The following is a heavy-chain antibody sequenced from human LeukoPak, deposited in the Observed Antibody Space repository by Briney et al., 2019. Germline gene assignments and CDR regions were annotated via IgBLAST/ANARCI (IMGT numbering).Heavy chain of an antibody. J-gene: IGHJ4*02. CDR3: AKYVCGGDCYDYFDC. Sequence: GGSLRLSCAASGFTFSNYAMSWVRQAPGKGLEWVSGIRSSGHNTYYEDSVKGRFTISRDNSKNMLYLQMNSLRAEDTAVYYCAKYVCGGDCYDYFDCWGQGTLVTVSS. CDR2: IRSSGHNT. CDR1: GFTFSNYA. D-gene: IGHD2-21*02. V-gene: IGHV3-23*01.